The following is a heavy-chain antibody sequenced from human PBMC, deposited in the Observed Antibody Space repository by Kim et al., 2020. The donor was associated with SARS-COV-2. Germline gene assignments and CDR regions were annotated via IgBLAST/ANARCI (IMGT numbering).Heavy chain of an antibody. V-gene: IGHV1-24*01. J-gene: IGHJ6*02. CDR2: FYPEDGET. Sequence: ASVKVSCKVSGYTLTELSMHWLRQAPGKGLEWMGGFYPEDGETIYAQKFQGRVTMTEDTSTDTASMELSSLRSEDTAVYYCATSPVLRFLEWLSSRTRPNYYYYGMDVWGQGTTVTVSS. CDR1: GYTLTELS. CDR3: ATSPVLRFLEWLSSRTRPNYYYYGMDV. D-gene: IGHD3-3*01.